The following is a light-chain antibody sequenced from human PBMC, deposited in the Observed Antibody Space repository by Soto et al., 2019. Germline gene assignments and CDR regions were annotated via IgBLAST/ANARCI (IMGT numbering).Light chain of an antibody. CDR3: QQRFSWPPT. Sequence: EIGLTQSPATLSLPPGERATLSCRASQSVSRYLAWYQQKPGQAPRLLIHDTSTRATGVPDTFSGSGSGTEFTLTISSLEPEDFAMYYCQQRFSWPPTFGGGTHVEIK. J-gene: IGKJ4*01. V-gene: IGKV3-11*01. CDR1: QSVSRY. CDR2: DTS.